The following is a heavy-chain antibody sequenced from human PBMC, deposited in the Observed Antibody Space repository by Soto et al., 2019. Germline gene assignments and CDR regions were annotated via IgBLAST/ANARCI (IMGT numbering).Heavy chain of an antibody. J-gene: IGHJ6*02. CDR1: GFSFSNHG. D-gene: IGHD3-10*01. Sequence: PGGSLRLSCAASGFSFSNHGMQWVRQAPGKGLEWVAVISYDGNVKYYTDSVKGRLTISRDNSQSTLFLQMDSLRPEDAAVYYCEKDLKVSGGFDGSLNYYYGMDVWGQGSTVTVSS. V-gene: IGHV3-30*18. CDR2: ISYDGNVK. CDR3: EKDLKVSGGFDGSLNYYYGMDV.